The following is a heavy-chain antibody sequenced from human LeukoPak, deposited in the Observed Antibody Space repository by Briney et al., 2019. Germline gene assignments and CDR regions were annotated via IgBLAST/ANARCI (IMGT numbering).Heavy chain of an antibody. CDR3: ARMNYYYYGMDV. J-gene: IGHJ6*02. V-gene: IGHV4-34*01. Sequence: SETLSLTCAVYGGSFSGYYWSWIRQPPGKGLEWIGEINHSGSTNYNPSLKSRVTISVDTSRNQFSLKLSSVTAADTAVYYCARMNYYYYGMDVWGQGTTVTVSS. CDR1: GGSFSGYY. CDR2: INHSGST.